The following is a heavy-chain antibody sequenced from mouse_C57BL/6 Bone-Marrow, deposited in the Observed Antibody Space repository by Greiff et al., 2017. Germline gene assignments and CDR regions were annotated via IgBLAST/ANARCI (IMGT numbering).Heavy chain of an antibody. CDR2: IYPGNSDT. V-gene: IGHV1-5*01. CDR3: TREGELGRSYFDY. CDR1: GYTFTSYW. J-gene: IGHJ2*01. Sequence: EVMLVESGTVLARPGASVKMSCKTSGYTFTSYWMHWVKQRPGQGLEWIGAIYPGNSDTSYNQKFKGKAKLTAVTSASTAYMELSSLTNEDSAVYYCTREGELGRSYFDYWGQGTTLTVSS. D-gene: IGHD4-1*01.